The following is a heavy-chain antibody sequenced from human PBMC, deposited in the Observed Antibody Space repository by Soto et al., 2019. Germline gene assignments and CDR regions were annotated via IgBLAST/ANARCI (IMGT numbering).Heavy chain of an antibody. J-gene: IGHJ4*02. Sequence: GGSLRLSCAASGFTFSSYAMSWVRQAPGKGLEWVSAISGSGGSTYYADSVKGRFTISRDNSKNTLYLQMNSLRAEDTAVYYCAKGPRYYGSGSYYLPLSHFDYWGQGTLVTVSS. D-gene: IGHD3-10*01. CDR3: AKGPRYYGSGSYYLPLSHFDY. CDR1: GFTFSSYA. V-gene: IGHV3-23*01. CDR2: ISGSGGST.